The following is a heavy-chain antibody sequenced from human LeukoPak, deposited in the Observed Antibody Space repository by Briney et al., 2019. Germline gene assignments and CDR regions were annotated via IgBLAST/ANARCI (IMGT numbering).Heavy chain of an antibody. CDR2: ISAYNGNT. CDR1: GYTFTSYG. V-gene: IGHV1-18*01. J-gene: IGHJ4*02. CDR3: ATLDYGDPLGDY. Sequence: KXSCKASGYTFTSYGISWVRQAPGQGLEWMGWISAYNGNTNYAQKLQGRVTMTTDTSTSTAYMELRSLRSDDTAVYYCATLDYGDPLGDYWGQGTLVTVSS. D-gene: IGHD4-17*01.